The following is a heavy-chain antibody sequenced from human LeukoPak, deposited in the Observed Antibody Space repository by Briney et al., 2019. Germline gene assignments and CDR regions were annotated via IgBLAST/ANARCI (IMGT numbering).Heavy chain of an antibody. D-gene: IGHD3-22*01. Sequence: PSETLSLTCAVYGRSFSGYYWSWIRQPPGKGLEWIGEINHSGSTNYNPSLKSRVTISVDTSKNQFSLKLSSVTAADTAVYYCARVYYYDSSGYPTFDYWGQGTLVTVSS. V-gene: IGHV4-34*01. CDR3: ARVYYYDSSGYPTFDY. J-gene: IGHJ4*02. CDR2: INHSGST. CDR1: GRSFSGYY.